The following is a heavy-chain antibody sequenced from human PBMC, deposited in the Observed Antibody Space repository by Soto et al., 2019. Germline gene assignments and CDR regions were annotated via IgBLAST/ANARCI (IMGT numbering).Heavy chain of an antibody. J-gene: IGHJ6*02. CDR2: ISYDGSNK. CDR3: ARDRVVVATIQRPLSYYYYGMDV. CDR1: GFTFSSYA. D-gene: IGHD5-12*01. V-gene: IGHV3-30-3*01. Sequence: GGSLRLSCAASGFTFSSYAMHWVRQAPGKGLEWVAVISYDGSNKYYADSVKGRFTISRDNSKNTLYLQMNSLRAEDTAVYYCARDRVVVATIQRPLSYYYYGMDVWGQGSTVTVSS.